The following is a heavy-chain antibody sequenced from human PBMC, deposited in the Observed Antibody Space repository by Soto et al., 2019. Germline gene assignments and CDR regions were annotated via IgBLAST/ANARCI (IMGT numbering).Heavy chain of an antibody. J-gene: IGHJ2*01. Sequence: PGGSLRLSCAASGFTVSSNYMSWVRQAPGKGLEWVSVIYSDGSTFYADSVKGRFTISRDNSKNTVYLQMNSLRAGDTAVYYCARDRMSGWSADWNLDLWGRGTLVTVSS. V-gene: IGHV3-53*01. D-gene: IGHD6-19*01. CDR1: GFTVSSNY. CDR3: ARDRMSGWSADWNLDL. CDR2: IYSDGST.